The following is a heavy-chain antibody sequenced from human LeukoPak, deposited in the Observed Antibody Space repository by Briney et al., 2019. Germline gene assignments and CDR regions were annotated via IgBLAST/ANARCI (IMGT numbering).Heavy chain of an antibody. Sequence: GVSLRLSCAASGFTFSIYAMSWVRQAPGKGLEWVSAISATDVRTYYADSVKGRFTISRDNSKRTLYLQMNSLRAEDTALYYCAKDLSGSFDYWGQGSLVTVSS. V-gene: IGHV3-23*01. CDR3: AKDLSGSFDY. J-gene: IGHJ4*02. CDR2: ISATDVRT. D-gene: IGHD1-26*01. CDR1: GFTFSIYA.